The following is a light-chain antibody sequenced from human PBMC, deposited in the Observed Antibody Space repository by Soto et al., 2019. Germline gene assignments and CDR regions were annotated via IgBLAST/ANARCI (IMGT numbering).Light chain of an antibody. J-gene: IGLJ1*01. CDR3: WAYAGSNSYV. V-gene: IGLV2-23*02. CDR1: SSDIGSYNL. CDR2: EVD. Sequence: QSALTQPASLSGSPGQSITISCTGTSSDIGSYNLVSWYQQHPGKVPKVMIYEVDKRPSGVSNRFSGSKSGNTASLTISGLQAEDEADYYCWAYAGSNSYVFGTGTKVTVL.